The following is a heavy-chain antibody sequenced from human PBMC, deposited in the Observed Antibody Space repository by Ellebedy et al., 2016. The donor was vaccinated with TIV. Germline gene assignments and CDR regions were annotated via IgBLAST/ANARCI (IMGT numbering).Heavy chain of an antibody. CDR1: GFTFGDYA. D-gene: IGHD2-21*01. CDR2: ISYDGNQI. CDR3: ARIKKHDWRSHWGYVDV. V-gene: IGHV3-30-3*01. J-gene: IGHJ6*03. Sequence: GESLKISXSASGFTFGDYALHWVRQAPGKGLEWMVVISYDGNQIYYADSVKGRVTVSRDNSKNSLYLQMNSLRAEDTAVYYCARIKKHDWRSHWGYVDVWGKGTTVTVS.